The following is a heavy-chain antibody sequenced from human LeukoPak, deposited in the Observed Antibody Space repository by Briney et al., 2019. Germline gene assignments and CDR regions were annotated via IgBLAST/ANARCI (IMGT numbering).Heavy chain of an antibody. V-gene: IGHV3-66*01. CDR2: IYSGGST. D-gene: IGHD3-22*01. Sequence: GGSLRLSCAASGFNFSNYAMSWVRQAPGKGLEWVSVIYSGGSTYYADSVKGRFTISRDNSKNTLYLQMNSLRAEDTAVYYCARESYYDSSGYYYLDYWGQGTLVTVSS. CDR1: GFNFSNYA. J-gene: IGHJ4*02. CDR3: ARESYYDSSGYYYLDY.